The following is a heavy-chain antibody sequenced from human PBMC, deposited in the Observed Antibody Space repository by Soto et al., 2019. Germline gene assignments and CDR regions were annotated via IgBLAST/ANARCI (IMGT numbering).Heavy chain of an antibody. CDR1: GGTFSSYA. V-gene: IGHV1-69*12. CDR3: ARDCLHYSGSGSCPDY. Sequence: QVQLVQSGAEVKKPGSSVKVSCKASGGTFSSYAISWVRQAPGQGLEWMGGIIPIFGTANYAQKFQGRVTITADESTSTAYMQLSSLRSEDTAVYYCARDCLHYSGSGSCPDYWGQGTLVTVSS. D-gene: IGHD3-10*01. J-gene: IGHJ4*02. CDR2: IIPIFGTA.